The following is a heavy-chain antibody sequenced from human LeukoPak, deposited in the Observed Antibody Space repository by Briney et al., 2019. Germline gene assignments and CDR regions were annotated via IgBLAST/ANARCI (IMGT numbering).Heavy chain of an antibody. V-gene: IGHV3-21*04. CDR3: ARVRSGSYYDAFDI. Sequence: GGSLRLSCAASGFTFSSYSMNWVRQAPGKGLEWVSSISRSSRYIYYADSVKGRFTISRDNAKNSLYLQMNSLRAEDTALYYCARVRSGSYYDAFDIWGQGTMVTVSS. CDR2: ISRSSRYI. D-gene: IGHD1-26*01. J-gene: IGHJ3*02. CDR1: GFTFSSYS.